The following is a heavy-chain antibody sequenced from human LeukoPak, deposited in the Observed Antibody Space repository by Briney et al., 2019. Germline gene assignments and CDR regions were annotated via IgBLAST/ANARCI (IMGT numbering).Heavy chain of an antibody. J-gene: IGHJ6*02. Sequence: GGSLRLSCAASGFTFSNAWMSWVRQAPGKGLEWVGRTRNKANSYTTEYAASVKGRFTISRDDSKNSLYLQMNSLKTEDTAVYYCARGCSGGSCYSDYYYGMDVWGQGTTVTVSS. CDR3: ARGCSGGSCYSDYYYGMDV. CDR1: GFTFSNAW. V-gene: IGHV3-72*01. D-gene: IGHD2-15*01. CDR2: TRNKANSYTT.